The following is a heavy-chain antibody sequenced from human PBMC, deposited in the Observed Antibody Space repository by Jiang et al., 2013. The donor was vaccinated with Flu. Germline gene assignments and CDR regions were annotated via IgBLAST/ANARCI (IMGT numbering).Heavy chain of an antibody. D-gene: IGHD3-3*01. J-gene: IGHJ1*01. CDR3: AKTLWSGYVEYIQH. CDR2: IRFDGTDK. Sequence: LLESGGGVVQPGGSLRLSCAASGFTFSTSGMHWVRQAPGKGLEWVAFIRFDGTDKYYADSVKGRFTISRDNSKSTLSLQMNSLRAEDTAVYYCAKTLWSGYVEYIQHWGQGTLVTVSS. V-gene: IGHV3-30*02. CDR1: GFTFSTSG.